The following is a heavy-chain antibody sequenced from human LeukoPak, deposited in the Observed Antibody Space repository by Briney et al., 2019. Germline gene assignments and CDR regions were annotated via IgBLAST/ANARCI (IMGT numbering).Heavy chain of an antibody. Sequence: SETLPLTCTVYGDSSRSNYYCSLIRQTPGGALEWIGEINHSGYTNYNPSLKSRVTLSIDTSKNQLSLRLNSVTAADTAVYYCSRQVVGNDYWGQGTLVTVSS. D-gene: IGHD3-22*01. J-gene: IGHJ4*02. CDR2: INHSGYT. CDR3: SRQVVGNDY. V-gene: IGHV4-34*01. CDR1: GDSSRSNYY.